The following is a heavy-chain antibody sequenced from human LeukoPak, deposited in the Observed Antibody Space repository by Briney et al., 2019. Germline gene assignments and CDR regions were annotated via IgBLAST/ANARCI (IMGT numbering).Heavy chain of an antibody. V-gene: IGHV3-23*01. CDR1: GFTFGNYA. D-gene: IGHD4/OR15-4a*01. Sequence: GGSLRLSCAASGFTFGNYAMSWVRQAPGKGLEWVSGISGSGDSTYYADSVKGRFTISRDNSKNTLYVQMNSLRAEDTAVYYCARGFGAHGFDYWGQGTLVTVSS. J-gene: IGHJ4*02. CDR2: ISGSGDST. CDR3: ARGFGAHGFDY.